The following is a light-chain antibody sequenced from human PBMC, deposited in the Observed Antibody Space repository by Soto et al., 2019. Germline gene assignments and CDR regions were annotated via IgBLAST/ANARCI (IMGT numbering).Light chain of an antibody. CDR1: QSVSSN. J-gene: IGKJ3*01. CDR2: GAS. V-gene: IGKV3-15*01. CDR3: QQYNNWPPFT. Sequence: EVVMTQSPATLSVSPGERATLSCRASQSVSSNLAWFQQKPGQAPRLLIYGASTRATGIPVRFSGSGSGTEFTLTISSLQSEEFAVYYCQQYNNWPPFTFGPGTKVDIK.